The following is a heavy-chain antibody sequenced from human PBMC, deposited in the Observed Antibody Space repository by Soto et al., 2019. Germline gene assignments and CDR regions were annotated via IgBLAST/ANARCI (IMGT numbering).Heavy chain of an antibody. D-gene: IGHD6-19*01. CDR3: ATSGWNEDFYYYYGMDV. CDR2: IYHSGNT. J-gene: IGHJ6*02. CDR1: GDSVTRSNW. V-gene: IGHV4-4*02. Sequence: QVHLQESGPGLVKPSGTLSLTCAVSGDSVTRSNWWSWVRQSPGKGLEWIGEIYHSGNTRYNPSLKIRVTISVDKSKNQVSLNLTSVTAADTAVYYCATSGWNEDFYYYYGMDVWGQGTTVTVSS.